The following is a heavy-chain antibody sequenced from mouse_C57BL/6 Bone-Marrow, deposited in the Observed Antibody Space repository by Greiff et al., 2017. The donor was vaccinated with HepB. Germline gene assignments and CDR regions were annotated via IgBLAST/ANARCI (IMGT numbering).Heavy chain of an antibody. J-gene: IGHJ2*01. V-gene: IGHV1-63*01. D-gene: IGHD4-1*01. CDR2: IYPGGGYT. CDR3: ARRPPNWAFDY. CDR1: GYTFTNYW. Sequence: VKLQQSGAELVRPGTSVKMSCKASGYTFTNYWIGWAKQRPGHGLEWIGDIYPGGGYTNYNEKFKGKATLTADKSSSTAYMQFSSLTSEDSAIYYCARRPPNWAFDYWGQGTTLTVSS.